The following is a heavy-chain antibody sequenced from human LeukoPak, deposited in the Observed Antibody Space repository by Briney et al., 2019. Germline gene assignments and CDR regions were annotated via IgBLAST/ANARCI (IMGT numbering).Heavy chain of an antibody. CDR1: GYTFTSYG. CDR3: ARDGIGSQLLSFESYYYYYYMDV. D-gene: IGHD2-2*01. CDR2: LNPSGGST. J-gene: IGHJ6*03. V-gene: IGHV1-46*01. Sequence: ASVKVSCKASGYTFTSYGISWVRQAPGQGLEWMGILNPSGGSTSYAQKFQGRVTMTRDTSTSTVYMELSSLRSEDTAVYYCARDGIGSQLLSFESYYYYYYMDVWGKGTTVTISS.